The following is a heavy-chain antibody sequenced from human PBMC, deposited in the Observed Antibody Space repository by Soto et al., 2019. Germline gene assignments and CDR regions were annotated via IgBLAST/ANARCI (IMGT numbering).Heavy chain of an antibody. CDR1: GYSFSGWA. J-gene: IGHJ4*02. CDR2: INGDNGNT. D-gene: IGHD2-8*01. Sequence: QVQLVQSGAEVKKPGASVKVSSKASGYSFSGWAVHWVRQAPGQRLEWMGWINGDNGNTKFSQRLQDRVTITRDTSARIFYMELSSLRSEDAAVYYCAAPRLGYCTTGICYSDYWGQGTLVTVSS. V-gene: IGHV1-3*01. CDR3: AAPRLGYCTTGICYSDY.